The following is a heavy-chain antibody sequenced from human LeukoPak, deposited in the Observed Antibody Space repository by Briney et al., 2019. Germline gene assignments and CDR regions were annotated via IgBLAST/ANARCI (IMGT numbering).Heavy chain of an antibody. D-gene: IGHD1-1*01. J-gene: IGHJ4*02. Sequence: GGSLRLSCAASGFTFSSYWMSWLRQAPEKGLEWVANIKEVGREKYSVDSVRGRFSISRDNAKNSLYMQMNSLRAEDTAVYFYATKSHWRILFWGQGILVTVSS. CDR1: GFTFSSYW. CDR3: ATKSHWRILF. CDR2: IKEVGREK. V-gene: IGHV3-7*01.